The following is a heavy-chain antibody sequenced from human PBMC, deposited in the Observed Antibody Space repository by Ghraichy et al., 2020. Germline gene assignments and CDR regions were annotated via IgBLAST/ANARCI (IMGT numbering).Heavy chain of an antibody. CDR2: ISSSSSYI. CDR3: ARVVLKVEWLFPTYGMDV. V-gene: IGHV3-21*01. CDR1: GFTFSSYS. Sequence: GGSLRLSCAASGFTFSSYSMNWVRQAPGKGLEWVSSISSSSSYIYYADSVKGRFTISRDNAKNSLYLQMNSLRAEDTAVYYCARVVLKVEWLFPTYGMDVWGQGTTVTVSS. D-gene: IGHD3-3*01. J-gene: IGHJ6*02.